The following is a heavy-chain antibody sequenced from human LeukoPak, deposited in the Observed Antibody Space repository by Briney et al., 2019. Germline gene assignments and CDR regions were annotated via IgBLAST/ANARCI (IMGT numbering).Heavy chain of an antibody. V-gene: IGHV1-2*02. CDR1: GYTFTGYY. Sequence: ASVKVSCKASGYTFTGYYMHWVRQTPGQGLEWMGWINPNSGGTNYAQKFQGRVTMTRDMSTSTVYMELSSLRSEDTAVYYCAREAGGWNAFDIWGQGTMVTVSS. CDR3: AREAGGWNAFDI. D-gene: IGHD3-10*01. J-gene: IGHJ3*02. CDR2: INPNSGGT.